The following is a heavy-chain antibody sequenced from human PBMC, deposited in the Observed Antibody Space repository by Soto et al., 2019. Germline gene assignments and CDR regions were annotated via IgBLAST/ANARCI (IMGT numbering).Heavy chain of an antibody. CDR2: ISSSSSTI. D-gene: IGHD3-10*01. CDR1: GFTFSSYS. Sequence: GGSLRLSCAASGFTFSSYSMNWVRQAPGKGLEWVSYISSSSSTIYYADSVKGRFTISRDNAKNSLYLQMNSPRDEDTAVYYCAKELMVRGVIITGSVGYWGQGTLDTVSS. CDR3: AKELMVRGVIITGSVGY. J-gene: IGHJ4*02. V-gene: IGHV3-48*02.